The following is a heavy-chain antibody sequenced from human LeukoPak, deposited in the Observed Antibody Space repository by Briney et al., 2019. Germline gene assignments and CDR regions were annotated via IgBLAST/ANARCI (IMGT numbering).Heavy chain of an antibody. CDR3: AGGEYSGYDYYYYMDV. D-gene: IGHD5-12*01. Sequence: SETLSLTCSVSGGSISSYYWSWIRQPPGKGLEWIGYIYYSGRTSYNPSLKSRVTISVDTSKNQFSLKLSSVTAADTAVYYCAGGEYSGYDYYYYMDVWGKGTTVTISS. CDR2: IYYSGRT. CDR1: GGSISSYY. V-gene: IGHV4-59*01. J-gene: IGHJ6*03.